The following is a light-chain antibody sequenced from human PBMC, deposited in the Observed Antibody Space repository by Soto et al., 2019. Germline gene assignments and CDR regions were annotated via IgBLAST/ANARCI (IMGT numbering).Light chain of an antibody. CDR2: GAS. Sequence: EIVLTESPGALSWYPGDIVSLSCIVSQRVGSNYLAWFQQKPGQTPRLLISGASTRATGILDTCSGSESGTDFSLAIPSLQSEDFAVHLRHQHDNWPWTFAQGTRLAIK. J-gene: IGKJ5*01. CDR3: HQHDNWPWT. V-gene: IGKV3-20*01. CDR1: QRVGSNY.